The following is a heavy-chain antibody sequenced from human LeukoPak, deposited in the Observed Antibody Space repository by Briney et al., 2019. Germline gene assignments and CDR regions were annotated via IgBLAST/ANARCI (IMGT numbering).Heavy chain of an antibody. D-gene: IGHD5-24*01. CDR1: GFTFSSYG. V-gene: IGHV3-30*02. CDR2: IRYDGSNK. J-gene: IGHJ4*02. Sequence: GGSLRLSCAASGFTFSSYGMHWVRQAPGKGLEWVAFIRYDGSNKYYADYVKGRFTISRDNSKNTLYLQMNSLRAEDTAVYYCAKDWVATISSWGQGTLVTVSS. CDR3: AKDWVATISS.